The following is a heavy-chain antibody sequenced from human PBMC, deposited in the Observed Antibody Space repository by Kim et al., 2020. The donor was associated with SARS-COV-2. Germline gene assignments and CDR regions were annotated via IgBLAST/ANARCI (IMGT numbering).Heavy chain of an antibody. CDR3: ARAFKYYDFWSGPRTDAFDI. CDR1: GGSISSSSYY. D-gene: IGHD3-3*01. Sequence: SETLSLTCTVSGGSISSSSYYWGWIRQPPGKGLEWIGSIYYSGSTYYNPSLKSRVTISVDTSKNQFSLKLSSVTAADTAVYYCARAFKYYDFWSGPRTDAFDIWGQGTMVTVSS. V-gene: IGHV4-39*01. J-gene: IGHJ3*02. CDR2: IYYSGST.